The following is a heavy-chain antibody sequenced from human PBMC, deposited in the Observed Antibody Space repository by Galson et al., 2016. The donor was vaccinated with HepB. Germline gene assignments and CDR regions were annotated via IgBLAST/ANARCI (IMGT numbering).Heavy chain of an antibody. J-gene: IGHJ4*02. CDR3: ARGIGDCSSNSCYLDFNY. D-gene: IGHD2-2*01. CDR2: ISYDGSNK. Sequence: SLRLSCAASGFTFSSYGMHWVRQAPGKGLEWVAVISYDGSNKYYADSVKGRFTISRDNSKNTVFLQMNSLRAEDTAVYYCARGIGDCSSNSCYLDFNYWGQGTLVTVFS. CDR1: GFTFSSYG. V-gene: IGHV3-30*03.